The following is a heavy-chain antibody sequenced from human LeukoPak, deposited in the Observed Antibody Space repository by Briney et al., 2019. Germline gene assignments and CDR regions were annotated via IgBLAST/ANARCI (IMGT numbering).Heavy chain of an antibody. J-gene: IGHJ6*04. CDR2: IIPIFDTA. V-gene: IGHV1-69*01. CDR3: ARASDCSSTSCQGYYYYGMDV. D-gene: IGHD2-2*01. Sequence: SVKVSCKASGGTFSSYAISWVRQAPGQGLEWMGGIIPIFDTANYAQKFQGRVTITADESTSTAYMELSSLRSEDTAVYYCARASDCSSTSCQGYYYYGMDVWGKGTTVTVSS. CDR1: GGTFSSYA.